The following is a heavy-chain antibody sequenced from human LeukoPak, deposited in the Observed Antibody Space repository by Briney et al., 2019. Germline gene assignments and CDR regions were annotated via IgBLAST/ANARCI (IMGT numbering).Heavy chain of an antibody. V-gene: IGHV3-23*01. D-gene: IGHD4-17*01. J-gene: IGHJ3*01. CDR1: GFTFSSYA. CDR2: IKGSGSYA. CDR3: GRDPNGDYIGAFEF. Sequence: GGSLRLSCAASGFTFSSYAMSWVRQAPGKGLEWVSSIKGSGSYANYADSVRGRFTTFRDNSKNTLYLQMNRLTADDTAVYYCGRDPNGDYIGAFEFWGLGTLVSVS.